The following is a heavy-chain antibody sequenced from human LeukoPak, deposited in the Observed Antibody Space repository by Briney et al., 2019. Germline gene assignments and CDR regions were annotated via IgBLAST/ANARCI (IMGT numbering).Heavy chain of an antibody. D-gene: IGHD6-13*01. CDR1: GFTFSSYA. CDR3: ARDRSPSSSWYAEYFQH. Sequence: GGSLRLSCAASGFTFSSYAMHWVRQAPGKGLEWVAVISYDGSNKYYADSVKGRFTISRDNSKNTLYLQMNSLRAEDTAVYYCARDRSPSSSWYAEYFQHWGQGTLVTVSS. V-gene: IGHV3-30*04. CDR2: ISYDGSNK. J-gene: IGHJ1*01.